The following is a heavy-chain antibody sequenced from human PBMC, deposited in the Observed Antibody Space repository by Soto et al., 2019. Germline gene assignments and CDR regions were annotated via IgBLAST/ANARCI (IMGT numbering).Heavy chain of an antibody. V-gene: IGHV3-66*01. D-gene: IGHD2-2*01. CDR1: GFTVSSNY. Sequence: GGSLRLSCAASGFTVSSNYMSWVRQAPGKGLEWVSVIYSGGSTYYADSVKGRFTISRDNSKNTLYLQMNSLRAEDTAVYYCARDPPRYCSSTSCYDGADWFDPWGQGTLVTVSS. CDR2: IYSGGST. CDR3: ARDPPRYCSSTSCYDGADWFDP. J-gene: IGHJ5*02.